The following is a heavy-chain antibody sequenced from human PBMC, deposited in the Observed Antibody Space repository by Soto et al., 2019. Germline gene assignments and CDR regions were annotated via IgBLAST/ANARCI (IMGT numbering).Heavy chain of an antibody. Sequence: QVQLVQSGAEGKKPGSSVKVSGKASGGTFSPSAISWVRQAPGKGLEWVGGIMPVFATPDYAQKFQGRVTISADESTTTAYLELTSLRTDDMAVYYCARDKDRQQLGGNYYYILDVWGQGTAIIVSS. CDR1: GGTFSPSA. V-gene: IGHV1-69*12. D-gene: IGHD3-3*02. CDR3: ARDKDRQQLGGNYYYILDV. CDR2: IMPVFATP. J-gene: IGHJ6*01.